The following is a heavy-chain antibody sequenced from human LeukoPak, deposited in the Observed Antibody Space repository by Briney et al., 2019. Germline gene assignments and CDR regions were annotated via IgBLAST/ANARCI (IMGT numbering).Heavy chain of an antibody. J-gene: IGHJ3*02. CDR2: IKLNSGDT. CDR1: GYTFTDYY. D-gene: IGHD6-13*01. V-gene: IGHV1-2*02. CDR3: ARDVAAAGTDAFDI. Sequence: ASVKVSCKASGYTFTDYYIHWVRQAPGQGLEWMAWIKLNSGDTNYAQRFQGRVTMTSDTSISTGYMELSGLRSDDTAVYYCARDVAAAGTDAFDIWGQGTMVTVSS.